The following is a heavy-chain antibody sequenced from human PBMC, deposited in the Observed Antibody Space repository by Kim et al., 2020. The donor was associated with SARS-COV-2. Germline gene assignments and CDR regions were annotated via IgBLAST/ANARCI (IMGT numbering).Heavy chain of an antibody. CDR3: ARHSQGSGWYPDRKTKFDY. CDR1: GGSISSSGYS. CDR2: IYYSGTT. D-gene: IGHD6-19*01. J-gene: IGHJ4*02. V-gene: IGHV4-39*01. Sequence: SETLSLTCTVSGGSISSSGYSWGWIRQPPGKGLEWIGSIYYSGTTYYNPSLKSRVTISVDTSKYQFSLKLSSVTAADTAMYFCARHSQGSGWYPDRKTKFDYWGQGTLVTVSS.